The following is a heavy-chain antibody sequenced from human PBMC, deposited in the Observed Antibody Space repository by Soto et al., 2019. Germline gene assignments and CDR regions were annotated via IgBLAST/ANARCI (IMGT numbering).Heavy chain of an antibody. Sequence: ASVKVSCKASGYAFTDYFVHWVRQAPGRGLEWMGWINPYSGDTNYAQKFQGRITMTLDTSITTAYLELSLLTSDDTAMYYCATNWNYGVGGGMDVWGQGTTVTVS. V-gene: IGHV1-2*02. J-gene: IGHJ6*02. CDR3: ATNWNYGVGGGMDV. CDR1: GYAFTDYF. CDR2: INPYSGDT. D-gene: IGHD1-7*01.